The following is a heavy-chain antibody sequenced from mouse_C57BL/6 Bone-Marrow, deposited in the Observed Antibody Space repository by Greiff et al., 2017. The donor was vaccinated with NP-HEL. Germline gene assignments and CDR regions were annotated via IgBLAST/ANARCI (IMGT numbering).Heavy chain of an antibody. CDR1: GYTFTDYN. CDR2: INPNNGGT. Sequence: EVKLQESGPELVKPGASVKMSCKASGYTFTDYNMHWVKQSHGKSLEWIGYINPNNGGTSYNQKFKGKATLTVNKSSSTAYMELRSLTSEDSAVYYCARAYYSNYIAYWGQGTLVTVSA. J-gene: IGHJ3*01. D-gene: IGHD2-5*01. CDR3: ARAYYSNYIAY. V-gene: IGHV1-22*01.